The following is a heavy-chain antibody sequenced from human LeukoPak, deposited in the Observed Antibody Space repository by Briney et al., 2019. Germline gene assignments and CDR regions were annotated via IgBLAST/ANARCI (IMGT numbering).Heavy chain of an antibody. J-gene: IGHJ6*03. CDR1: GFAFSDYS. CDR3: AGSRISEPSRYYYYYMDA. V-gene: IGHV3-21*06. D-gene: IGHD1-14*01. Sequence: GGSLRLSCAASGFAFSDYSMNWVRQAPGKGLEGVSSVSSSSSYIYYADSVKGRFSISRDNAKNSWHLQMNSLRAEDTAGYYCAGSRISEPSRYYYYYMDAWGTGTTVTVSS. CDR2: VSSSSSYI.